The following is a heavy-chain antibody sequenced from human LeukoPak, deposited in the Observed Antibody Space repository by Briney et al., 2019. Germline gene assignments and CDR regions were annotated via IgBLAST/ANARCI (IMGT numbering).Heavy chain of an antibody. V-gene: IGHV3-66*01. CDR2: IYSGGST. Sequence: GGSLRLSCAASGFSVSSNYMSWVRQAPGKGLEWVSVIYSGGSTYYADSVKGRFTISRDNSKNTLYLQMDSLRAEDTAVYFCTRDVRSWYFDLWGRGTPVTVSS. CDR3: TRDVRSWYFDL. CDR1: GFSVSSNY. J-gene: IGHJ2*01.